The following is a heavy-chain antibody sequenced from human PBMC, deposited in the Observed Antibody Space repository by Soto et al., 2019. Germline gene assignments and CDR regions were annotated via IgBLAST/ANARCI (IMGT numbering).Heavy chain of an antibody. J-gene: IGHJ4*02. V-gene: IGHV4-61*01. CDR1: GGSVSSGSYY. CDR3: ARVISSAWPYYFDY. D-gene: IGHD6-19*01. CDR2: IYYSGST. Sequence: LSLTCTVSGGSVSSGSYYWSWIRQPPGKGLEWIGYIYYSGSTNYNPSLKSRATISVDTSKNQFSLKLSSVTAADTAVYYCARVISSAWPYYFDYWGQGTLVTVSS.